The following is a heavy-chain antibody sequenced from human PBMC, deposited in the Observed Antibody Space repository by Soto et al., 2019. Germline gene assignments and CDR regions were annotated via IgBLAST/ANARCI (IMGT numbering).Heavy chain of an antibody. CDR3: ASISGLYERYDAFDI. J-gene: IGHJ3*02. CDR2: IYYSGST. D-gene: IGHD6-19*01. V-gene: IGHV4-39*01. CDR1: GGSISSSSYY. Sequence: QLQLQESGPGLVKPSETLSLTCTVSGGSISSSSYYWGWIRQPPGKGLEWIGSIYYSGSTYYNPSLKSLVTISVDTSKNQFSLKLSSVTAADTAVYYCASISGLYERYDAFDIWGQGTMVTVSS.